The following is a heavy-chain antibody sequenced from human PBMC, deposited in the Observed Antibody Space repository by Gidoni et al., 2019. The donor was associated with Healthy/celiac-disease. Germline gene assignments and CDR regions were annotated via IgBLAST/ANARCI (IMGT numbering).Heavy chain of an antibody. CDR2: MNPNSGNT. CDR3: ARGRLGIAVAGY. Sequence: QVQLVQSGAALKKPAASVKVSCKASGYTFTSYDINWVRQATGQGLEWMGWMNPNSGNTGYAQKFQGRVTMTRNTSISTAYMELSSLRSEDTAVYYCARGRLGIAVAGYWGQGTLVTVSS. CDR1: GYTFTSYD. V-gene: IGHV1-8*01. J-gene: IGHJ4*02. D-gene: IGHD6-19*01.